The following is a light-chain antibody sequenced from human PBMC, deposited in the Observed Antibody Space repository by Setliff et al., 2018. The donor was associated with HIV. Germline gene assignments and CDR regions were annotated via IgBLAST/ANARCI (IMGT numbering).Light chain of an antibody. CDR1: STDVGTYNL. Sequence: QSVLTQPASVSGSPGQSINISCTGTSTDVGTYNLVSWYQQHPGKAPKVMIYEVSKRPSGISNRFSGSKSGNTASLTISGLQPEDESDYYCCSYASGSTSLFVFGTGTKVTV. J-gene: IGLJ1*01. CDR3: CSYASGSTSLFV. V-gene: IGLV2-23*02. CDR2: EVS.